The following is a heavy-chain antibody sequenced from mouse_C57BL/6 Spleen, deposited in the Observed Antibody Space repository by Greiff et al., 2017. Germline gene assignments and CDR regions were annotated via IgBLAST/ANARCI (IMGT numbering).Heavy chain of an antibody. CDR2: INPNNGGT. Sequence: EVQLQQSGPELVKPGASVKISCKASGYTFTDYYMNWVKQSHGKSLEWIGDINPNNGGTSYNQKFKGKATLTVDKSSSTAYMELRSLTSEDSAVYYCASIYYGYGSPFAYWGQGTLVTVSA. V-gene: IGHV1-26*01. CDR1: GYTFTDYY. D-gene: IGHD2-2*01. CDR3: ASIYYGYGSPFAY. J-gene: IGHJ3*01.